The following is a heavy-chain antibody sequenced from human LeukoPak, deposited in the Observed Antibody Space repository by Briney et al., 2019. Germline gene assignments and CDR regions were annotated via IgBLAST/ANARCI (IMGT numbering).Heavy chain of an antibody. Sequence: PGGSLRLSCAASGFTFSSYAMSWVRQAPGKGLEWVSSISSSSSYIYYADSVKGRFTISRDNAKNSLYLQMNSLRAEDTAVYYCAREFVAARRGYYYGMDVWGQGTTVTVSS. J-gene: IGHJ6*02. CDR2: ISSSSSYI. D-gene: IGHD6-6*01. CDR1: GFTFSSYA. V-gene: IGHV3-21*01. CDR3: AREFVAARRGYYYGMDV.